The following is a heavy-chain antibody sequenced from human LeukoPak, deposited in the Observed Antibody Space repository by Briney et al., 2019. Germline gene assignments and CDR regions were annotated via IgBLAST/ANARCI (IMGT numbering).Heavy chain of an antibody. V-gene: IGHV3-30*18. CDR1: GFTFSSYG. Sequence: PGRSLRLSCAASGFTFSSYGMHWVRQAPGKGLEWVAVISYDGGNKYYADSVEGRFTISRDNSKNTLYLQMNSLRAEDTAVYYCAKTFRYYDSSSYYYDWGQGTLVTVSS. J-gene: IGHJ4*02. CDR2: ISYDGGNK. D-gene: IGHD3-22*01. CDR3: AKTFRYYDSSSYYYD.